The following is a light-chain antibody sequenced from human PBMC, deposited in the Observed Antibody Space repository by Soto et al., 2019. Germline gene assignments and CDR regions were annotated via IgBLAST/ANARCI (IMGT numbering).Light chain of an antibody. Sequence: SVVTQPSPLSGAPGQSITLSCPGNSSDVGGYNYVSWYQQHPGKAPKLMIYDVSNRPSGVSNRFSGSKSGNTASLTISGLQAEDEADYYCNSYTTSSTYVFGTGTKVTVL. CDR1: SSDVGGYNY. V-gene: IGLV2-14*01. CDR2: DVS. J-gene: IGLJ1*01. CDR3: NSYTTSSTYV.